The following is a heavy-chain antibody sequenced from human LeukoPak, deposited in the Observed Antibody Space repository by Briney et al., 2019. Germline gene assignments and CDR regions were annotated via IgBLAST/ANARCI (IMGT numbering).Heavy chain of an antibody. CDR2: ISSSGSTI. Sequence: PGGSLRLSCAASGFTFSDHYMDWVRQAPGKGLEWVSYISSSGSTIYYADSVKGRFTISRDNAKNSLYLQMNSLRAEDTAVYYCARDSVYCSSTSCYRYYYYGMDVWGQGTTVTVSS. V-gene: IGHV3-11*01. J-gene: IGHJ6*02. CDR1: GFTFSDHY. CDR3: ARDSVYCSSTSCYRYYYYGMDV. D-gene: IGHD2-2*02.